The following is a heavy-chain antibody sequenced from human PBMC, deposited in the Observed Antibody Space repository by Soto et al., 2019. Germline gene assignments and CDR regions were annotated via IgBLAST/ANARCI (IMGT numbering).Heavy chain of an antibody. CDR2: IYYSGST. CDR1: GGSISSYY. Sequence: PSETLSLTCTVSGGSISSYYWSWIRQPPGKGLEWIGYIYYSGSTNYNPSLKSRVTISVDTSKNQFSLKLSSVTAADTAVYYCARHDQVLRYFDWDDNLGFYFDYWGQGTLVTVSS. D-gene: IGHD3-9*01. V-gene: IGHV4-59*08. J-gene: IGHJ4*02. CDR3: ARHDQVLRYFDWDDNLGFYFDY.